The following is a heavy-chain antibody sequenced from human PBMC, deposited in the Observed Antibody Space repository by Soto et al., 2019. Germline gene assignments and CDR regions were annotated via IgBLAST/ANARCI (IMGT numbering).Heavy chain of an antibody. CDR3: ARGPYSSGWYGVEGFDY. CDR1: GYTFTSYG. Sequence: ASVKVSCKASGYTFTSYGISWVRQAPGQGLEWMGWISAYNGNTNYAQKLQGRVTMTTDTSTSTAYMELRSLRSDDTAVYYCARGPYSSGWYGVEGFDYWGQGTLVTVSS. D-gene: IGHD6-19*01. V-gene: IGHV1-18*01. CDR2: ISAYNGNT. J-gene: IGHJ4*02.